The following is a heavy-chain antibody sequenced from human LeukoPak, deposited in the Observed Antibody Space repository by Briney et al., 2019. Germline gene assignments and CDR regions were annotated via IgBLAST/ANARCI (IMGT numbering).Heavy chain of an antibody. CDR1: GGSISNYY. Sequence: SETLSLTCTVSGGSISNYYWSWIRQPPGKGLEWIGYIYASGGTNYNPSLKSRVTISVDTSKNQFSLRLSSVTAADTAMYYCARLTGYQQPTGGYYYMDVWGKGTTVTVSS. V-gene: IGHV4-4*09. CDR2: IYASGGT. D-gene: IGHD6-13*01. CDR3: ARLTGYQQPTGGYYYMDV. J-gene: IGHJ6*03.